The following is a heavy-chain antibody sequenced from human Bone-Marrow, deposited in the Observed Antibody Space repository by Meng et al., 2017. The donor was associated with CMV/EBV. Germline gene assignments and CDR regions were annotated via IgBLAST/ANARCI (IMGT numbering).Heavy chain of an antibody. CDR2: VYPDDSDI. Sequence: GESLKISCQLSGYDISTYWVGWVRQMPGKGLEWMGLVYPDDSDIRYSPSFRGQVIISAEKSISTAYLQWSSLKASDTAIYYCARGGGATSFDKWGQGTLVTVSS. J-gene: IGHJ4*02. D-gene: IGHD2-21*01. CDR3: ARGGGATSFDK. CDR1: GYDISTYW. V-gene: IGHV5-51*01.